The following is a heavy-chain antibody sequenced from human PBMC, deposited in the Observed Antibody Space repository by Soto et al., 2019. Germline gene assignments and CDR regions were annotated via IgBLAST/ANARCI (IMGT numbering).Heavy chain of an antibody. V-gene: IGHV2-5*01. D-gene: IGHD6-19*01. CDR1: GFSLRTSGLG. Sequence: QITLKESGPTLVRPTQPLTLTCTFSGFSLRTSGLGVGWIRQPPGKALEWLALIYWNDDKRYSPSLKSRLTITEDNSKNQVVLTMTNMDPVDTATYYCAHRPSGWYLFDYWGQGTLVTVSS. J-gene: IGHJ4*02. CDR2: IYWNDDK. CDR3: AHRPSGWYLFDY.